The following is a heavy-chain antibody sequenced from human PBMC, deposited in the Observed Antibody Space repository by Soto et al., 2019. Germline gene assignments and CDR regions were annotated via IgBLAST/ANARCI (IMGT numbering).Heavy chain of an antibody. J-gene: IGHJ6*02. CDR1: GGSISSYY. D-gene: IGHD6-19*01. CDR2: IYTSGST. V-gene: IGHV4-4*07. Sequence: QVQLQESGPGLVKPPETLSLTCTVSGGSISSYYWSWIRQPAGKGLEWIGRIYTSGSTNYNPSLKSRVTMSVDTSKNQFSLKLSSVTAADTAVYYCARVAAVAGTDYYYGMDVWGQGTTVTVSS. CDR3: ARVAAVAGTDYYYGMDV.